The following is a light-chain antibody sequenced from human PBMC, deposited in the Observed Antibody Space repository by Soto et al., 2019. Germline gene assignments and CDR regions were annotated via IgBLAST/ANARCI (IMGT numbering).Light chain of an antibody. CDR1: QSVTSY. CDR2: AAS. Sequence: EILMTQSPATLSVSPGERATLSCRASQSVTSYLAWYQQKPGQAPRLLIYAASTRATGIPPRFSVSGSGTEFTLTISSLQSEDFAVYYCQQYNNWPPTFGPGTKVDIK. CDR3: QQYNNWPPT. V-gene: IGKV3-15*01. J-gene: IGKJ3*01.